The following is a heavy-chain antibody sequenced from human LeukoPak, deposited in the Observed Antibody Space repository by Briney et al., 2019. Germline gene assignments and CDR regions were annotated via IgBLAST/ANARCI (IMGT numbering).Heavy chain of an antibody. J-gene: IGHJ4*02. CDR3: AKSGLGLLYFDWLFGY. CDR1: GFTFSSYA. Sequence: GGSLRLSCAASGFTFSSYAMSWVRQAPGKGLEWVSAISGSGGSTYYADSVKGRFTISRDNSKNTLYLQMNSLRAEDTAVYYCAKSGLGLLYFDWLFGYWGQGTLVTVSS. D-gene: IGHD3-9*01. V-gene: IGHV3-23*01. CDR2: ISGSGGST.